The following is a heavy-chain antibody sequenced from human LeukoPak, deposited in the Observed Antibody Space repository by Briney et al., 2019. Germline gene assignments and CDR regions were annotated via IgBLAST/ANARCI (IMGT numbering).Heavy chain of an antibody. CDR2: ISGSGGST. Sequence: GGSLRLSCAASGFTFSSYAMSWVRQAPGKGLEWVSAISGSGGSTYYADSVKGRFTISRDNSKNTLYLQMNSLRAEGTAVYYCAKDPGQCIAVAGTCYYYYYGMDVWGQGTTVTVSS. V-gene: IGHV3-23*01. CDR3: AKDPGQCIAVAGTCYYYYYGMDV. J-gene: IGHJ6*02. CDR1: GFTFSSYA. D-gene: IGHD6-19*01.